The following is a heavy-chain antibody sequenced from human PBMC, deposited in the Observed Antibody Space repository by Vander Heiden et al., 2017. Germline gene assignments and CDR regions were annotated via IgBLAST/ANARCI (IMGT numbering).Heavy chain of an antibody. V-gene: IGHV1-8*01. CDR3: ARYCSSASCYKFDY. D-gene: IGHD2-2*01. CDR1: GYTFTDYE. J-gene: IGHJ4*02. Sequence: QVQLVQSGAEVKKPGASVQVSCKASGYTFTDYEINWVRQAAGQGLEWVGWMDPKTGKTGYAQKFQGRVAMTRNTSITTASMELSGLRSEDTAVYYCARYCSSASCYKFDYWGQGTLVTVSS. CDR2: MDPKTGKT.